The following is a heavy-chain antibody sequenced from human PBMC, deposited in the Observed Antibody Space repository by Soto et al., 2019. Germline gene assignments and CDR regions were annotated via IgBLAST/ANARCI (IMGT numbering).Heavy chain of an antibody. CDR3: AREPRARGQQLVKGRTANRFDP. D-gene: IGHD6-13*01. J-gene: IGHJ5*02. V-gene: IGHV4-34*01. CDR1: GGSFSGYY. Sequence: SETLSLTCAVYGGSFSGYYWSWIRQPPGKGLEWIGEINHSGSTNYNPSLKSRVTISVDTSKNQFSLKLSSVTAADTAVYYCAREPRARGQQLVKGRTANRFDPWGQGTLVTVSS. CDR2: INHSGST.